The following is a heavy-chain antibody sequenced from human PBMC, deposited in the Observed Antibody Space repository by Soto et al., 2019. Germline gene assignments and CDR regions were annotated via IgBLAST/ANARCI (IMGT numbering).Heavy chain of an antibody. CDR3: ARGGPPIDY. J-gene: IGHJ4*02. Sequence: QVQLVQSGAEVKKPGASVQVSCKASGYTFPNFGISWVRQAPGQGLEWMGWISAYNGNTNYAQNFQGRVTMTTDTSTSTANMELRSLRSDATAAYYCARGGPPIDYWGQATLVTVSS. CDR1: GYTFPNFG. CDR2: ISAYNGNT. D-gene: IGHD3-16*01. V-gene: IGHV1-18*01.